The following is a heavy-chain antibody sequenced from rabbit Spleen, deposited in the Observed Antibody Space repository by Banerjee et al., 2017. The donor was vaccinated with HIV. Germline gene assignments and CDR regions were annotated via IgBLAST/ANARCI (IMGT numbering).Heavy chain of an antibody. J-gene: IGHJ3*01. CDR3: ARDVADNSRLTRLDL. Sequence: QSLEESGGDLVKPGASLTLTCTASGFSFSSSDYMCWVRQAPGKGLEWIGCIGTSSGSTYYASWAKGRFTISKTSSTTVTLQMTSLTAADTATYFCARDVADNSRLTRLDLWGPGTLVTVS. CDR1: GFSFSSSDY. CDR2: IGTSSGST. V-gene: IGHV1S40*01. D-gene: IGHD4-2*01.